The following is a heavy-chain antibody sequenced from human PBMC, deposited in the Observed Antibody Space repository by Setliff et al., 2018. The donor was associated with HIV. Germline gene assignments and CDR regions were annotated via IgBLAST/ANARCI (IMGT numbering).Heavy chain of an antibody. CDR3: ARVLAGLDWFDP. CDR2: ISPNRGAT. CDR1: GYTFSDYY. Sequence: ASVKVSCKASGYTFSDYYIHWVRQAPGQGLEWMGWISPNRGATNFAQKFLGRVTMTRDTSISTAYLELSSLTSDDTAVYYCARVLAGLDWFDPWGQGTLVTVSS. D-gene: IGHD2-15*01. V-gene: IGHV1-2*02. J-gene: IGHJ5*02.